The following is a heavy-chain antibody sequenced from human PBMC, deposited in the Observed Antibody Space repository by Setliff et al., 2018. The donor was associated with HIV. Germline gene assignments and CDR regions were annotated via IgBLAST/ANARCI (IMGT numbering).Heavy chain of an antibody. CDR2: IKSKTDGGTT. Sequence: GSLRLSCAASGFTFSNAWLSWVRQAPGKGLEWVGRIKSKTDGGTTDYAAPVKGRFTISRDDSKNTLYLQVNSLKTEDTAVYYCTTESSGWYGYYYYMDVWGKGTTVTVSS. D-gene: IGHD6-19*01. CDR1: GFTFSNAW. J-gene: IGHJ6*03. V-gene: IGHV3-15*01. CDR3: TTESSGWYGYYYYMDV.